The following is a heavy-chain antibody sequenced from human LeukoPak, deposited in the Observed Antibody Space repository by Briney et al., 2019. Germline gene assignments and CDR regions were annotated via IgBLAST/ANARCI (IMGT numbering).Heavy chain of an antibody. J-gene: IGHJ5*02. V-gene: IGHV4-30-2*01. CDR2: IYHSGST. D-gene: IGHD1-26*01. CDR1: GGSISSGGYY. Sequence: SQTLSLTCTVSGGSISSGGYYWSWIRQPPGKGLEWIGYIYHSGSTYYNPSLKSRVTISVDRSKNQFSLKLSSVTAADTAVYYCARTAAIVGATTGWFDPWGQGTLVTVSS. CDR3: ARTAAIVGATTGWFDP.